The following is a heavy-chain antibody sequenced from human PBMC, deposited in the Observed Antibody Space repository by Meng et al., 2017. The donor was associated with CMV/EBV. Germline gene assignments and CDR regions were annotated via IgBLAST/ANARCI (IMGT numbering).Heavy chain of an antibody. D-gene: IGHD1-14*01. Sequence: QVQLPESGPGMVRPSQTLSLTCTVSGGSISSGDYYWSWSRQPPGKGLELIGYIYYSGSTYYNPSLKSRVTISVDTSKNQFSLKLSSVTAADTAVYYCARVTSRVAGAFDYWGQGTLVTVSS. J-gene: IGHJ4*02. V-gene: IGHV4-30-4*08. CDR3: ARVTSRVAGAFDY. CDR1: GGSISSGDYY. CDR2: IYYSGST.